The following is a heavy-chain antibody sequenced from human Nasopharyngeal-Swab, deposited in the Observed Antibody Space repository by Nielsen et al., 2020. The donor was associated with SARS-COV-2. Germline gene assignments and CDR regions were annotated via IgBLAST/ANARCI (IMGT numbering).Heavy chain of an antibody. D-gene: IGHD6-25*01. CDR1: GFTFSSYA. J-gene: IGHJ4*02. CDR3: ARDPPAFDY. Sequence: GESLKISCAASGFTFSSYAMSWVRQAPGKGLEWVSAISGSGGSTYYADSVKGRFTISRDNSKNTLYLQMNSLRAEDTAVYYCARDPPAFDYWGQGTLVTVSS. V-gene: IGHV3-23*01. CDR2: ISGSGGST.